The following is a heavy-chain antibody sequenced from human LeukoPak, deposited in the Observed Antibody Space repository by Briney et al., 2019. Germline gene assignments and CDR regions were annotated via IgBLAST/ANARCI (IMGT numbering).Heavy chain of an antibody. D-gene: IGHD2-21*01. CDR1: GYIFTKYV. J-gene: IGHJ4*02. V-gene: IGHV1-3*01. CDR3: ARDDCGDTCYPGGY. Sequence: GASVKVSYKASGYIFTKYVVHWVRQAPGQRPEWMGWIKAGNGDTKYSQNFQDRLTITRDTSASTVYMELSSLTSEDTALYYCARDDCGDTCYPGGYWGQGTLVTVSS. CDR2: IKAGNGDT.